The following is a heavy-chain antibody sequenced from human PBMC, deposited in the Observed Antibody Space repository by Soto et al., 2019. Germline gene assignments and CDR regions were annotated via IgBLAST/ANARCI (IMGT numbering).Heavy chain of an antibody. CDR3: ASFSSADYVSFDY. CDR2: INHTGGT. J-gene: IGHJ4*02. D-gene: IGHD6-25*01. Sequence: SETLSLTCAVYGGSVNGYYWNWIRQPPGKGLEWIGEINHTGGTHYNPSLKSRVTMSVDTSKNQFSLRLSSVTAADTAIYYCASFSSADYVSFDYWGQGTLVTVSS. CDR1: GGSVNGYY. V-gene: IGHV4-34*01.